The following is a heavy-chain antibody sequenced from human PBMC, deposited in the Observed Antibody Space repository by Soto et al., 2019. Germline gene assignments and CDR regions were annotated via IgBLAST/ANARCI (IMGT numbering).Heavy chain of an antibody. D-gene: IGHD1-20*01. V-gene: IGHV2-5*02. Sequence: SGPTLVNPTQTLTLTCTFSGFSLSTSGVGVGWIRQPPGKALEWLRLIYWDNDRRYSPSLRSRLTITKDTSKNQVVLTLTDMGPVDTATYYCAHRRGGYSWNDGNFDYWGQGTPVTVSS. CDR1: GFSLSTSGVG. CDR2: IYWDNDR. CDR3: AHRRGGYSWNDGNFDY. J-gene: IGHJ4*02.